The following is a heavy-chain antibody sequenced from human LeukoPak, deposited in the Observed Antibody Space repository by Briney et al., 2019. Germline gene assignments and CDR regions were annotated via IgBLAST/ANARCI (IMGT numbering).Heavy chain of an antibody. D-gene: IGHD3-10*01. V-gene: IGHV3-7*04. Sequence: GGSLRLSCAASGFTFSSYWMSWVRQAPGKGLEWVANIKQDGSEKYYVDSVKGRFTISRDNAKNSLYLQINSLRAEDTAVYYCARAVLLWFGEPHFDYWGQGTVVTVSS. J-gene: IGHJ4*02. CDR2: IKQDGSEK. CDR3: ARAVLLWFGEPHFDY. CDR1: GFTFSSYW.